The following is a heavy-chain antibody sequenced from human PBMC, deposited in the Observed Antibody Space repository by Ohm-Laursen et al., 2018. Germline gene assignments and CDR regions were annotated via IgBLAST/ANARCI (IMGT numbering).Heavy chain of an antibody. V-gene: IGHV4-38-2*01. CDR2: IYHSGST. Sequence: TLSLTCAVSGYSISSGYYWGWIRQPPGKGLEWIGSIYHSGSTYYNPSLKSRVTISVDTSKNQFSLKLSSVTAADTAVYYCASTALPGRIDYWGQGTLVTVSS. CDR1: GYSISSGYY. J-gene: IGHJ4*02. CDR3: ASTALPGRIDY. D-gene: IGHD5-18*01.